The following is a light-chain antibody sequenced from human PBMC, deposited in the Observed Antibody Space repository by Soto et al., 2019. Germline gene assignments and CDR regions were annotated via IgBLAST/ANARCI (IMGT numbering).Light chain of an antibody. J-gene: IGKJ1*01. CDR2: GAS. CDR1: QSVGHNY. CDR3: QQYGSSPGT. Sequence: VVAQPPGTFALTPGESATLSCRVSQSVGHNYLAWYQQRPGQAPRLLILGASSRAAGIPDRFSGRGSGTDFTLTISRLEPEDFAVYYCQQYGSSPGTSGQRTKADI. V-gene: IGKV3-20*01.